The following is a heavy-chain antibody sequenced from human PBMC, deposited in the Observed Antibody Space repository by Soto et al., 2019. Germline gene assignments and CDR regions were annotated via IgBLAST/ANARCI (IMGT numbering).Heavy chain of an antibody. D-gene: IGHD5-12*01. V-gene: IGHV3-30-3*01. CDR2: ISYDGNYK. Sequence: PGGSLRLSCAASEFSFSNYAIHWVRQAPGKGLEWVSSISYDGNYKYYADSVKGRFTISRDNSKNTLYLQRNCLRTEDTAVYYCAIGLVMGGIDLNLYVMDVWGQGTTVTVSS. CDR1: EFSFSNYA. J-gene: IGHJ6*02. CDR3: AIGLVMGGIDLNLYVMDV.